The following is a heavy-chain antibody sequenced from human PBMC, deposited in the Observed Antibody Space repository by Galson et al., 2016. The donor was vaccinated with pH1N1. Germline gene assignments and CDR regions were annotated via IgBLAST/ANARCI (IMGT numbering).Heavy chain of an antibody. V-gene: IGHV5-51*03. CDR1: GYSFISQW. J-gene: IGHJ3*02. D-gene: IGHD4-17*01. CDR3: ARQYDCVDYRGNAFDI. Sequence: QSGAEVKKPGESLKISCKASGYSFISQWIAWVRKVPGIGLEWVGVVNPGGSTIRYSPSLQGQVTISSDKSISTAYLQWISLRASDTATYYFARQYDCVDYRGNAFDIWGQGTVVLVSS. CDR2: VNPGGSTI.